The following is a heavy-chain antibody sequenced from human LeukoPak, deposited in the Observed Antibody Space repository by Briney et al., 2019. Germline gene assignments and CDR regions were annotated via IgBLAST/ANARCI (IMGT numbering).Heavy chain of an antibody. V-gene: IGHV4-38-2*02. CDR3: ARDRSGPFLFDY. CDR1: GYCISSGYY. CDR2: IYHSGST. Sequence: SETLSLTCTVSGYCISSGYYWAWIRQPPGKGLDLVGNIYHSGSTYYSPSLKSRVTISVDTSKNHFSLKMSSVTAADTAVYYCARDRSGPFLFDYWGQGTLVTVSS. J-gene: IGHJ4*02.